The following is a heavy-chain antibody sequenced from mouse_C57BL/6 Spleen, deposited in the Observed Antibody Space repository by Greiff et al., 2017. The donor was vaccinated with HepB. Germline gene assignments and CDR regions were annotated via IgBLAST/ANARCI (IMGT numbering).Heavy chain of an antibody. CDR3: ARSHDYDRSYFDY. V-gene: IGHV1-7*01. D-gene: IGHD2-4*01. Sequence: VQLVESGAELAKPGASVKLSCKASGYTFTSYWMHWVKQRPGQGLEWIGYINPSSGYTKYNQKFKDKATLTADKSSSTAYMQLSSLTYEDSAVYYCARSHDYDRSYFDYWGQGTTLTVSS. J-gene: IGHJ2*01. CDR1: GYTFTSYW. CDR2: INPSSGYT.